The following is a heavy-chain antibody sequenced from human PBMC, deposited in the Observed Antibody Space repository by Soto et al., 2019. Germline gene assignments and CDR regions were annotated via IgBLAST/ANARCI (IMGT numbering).Heavy chain of an antibody. CDR2: ISCCGGSA. CDR3: AKADGQQWLIPHLDN. CDR1: GFNFKKFA. Sequence: GSLRLSCVASGFNFKKFAMAWVRQAAGEGLEWVSGISCCGGSASYADSVKGRFSIAREDSKNTVSLQLNSLRVEDTAQYYCAKADGQQWLIPHLDNWGQGTLVTVSS. V-gene: IGHV3-23*01. D-gene: IGHD6-19*01. J-gene: IGHJ4*02.